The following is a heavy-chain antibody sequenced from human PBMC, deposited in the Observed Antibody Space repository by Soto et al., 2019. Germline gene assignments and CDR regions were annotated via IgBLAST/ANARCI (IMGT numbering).Heavy chain of an antibody. Sequence: QVQLVESGGGVVQPGRSLRLSCAASGFTFSSYAMHWVRQAPGKGLEWMAVISYDGSNKYYADSVKGRFTISRDNSKNTLYLQMNSLRAEDTAVYYCARYGDYSAYWGQGTLVTVSS. CDR1: GFTFSSYA. J-gene: IGHJ4*02. CDR3: ARYGDYSAY. CDR2: ISYDGSNK. V-gene: IGHV3-30-3*01. D-gene: IGHD4-17*01.